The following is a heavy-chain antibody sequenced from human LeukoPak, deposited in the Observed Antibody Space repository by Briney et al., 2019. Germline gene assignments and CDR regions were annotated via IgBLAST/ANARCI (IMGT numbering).Heavy chain of an antibody. Sequence: SETLSLTCTVSGGSISPYYWSWIRQPPGKGLEWIGYIYYSGTTHYNPSLESRVTMSVDTSKNQFSLKLSSVTAAGTAVYYCATHYDVLTGYAAAAFDTWGQGTMVTVSS. CDR2: IYYSGTT. CDR1: GGSISPYY. D-gene: IGHD3-9*01. CDR3: ATHYDVLTGYAAAAFDT. V-gene: IGHV4-59*08. J-gene: IGHJ3*02.